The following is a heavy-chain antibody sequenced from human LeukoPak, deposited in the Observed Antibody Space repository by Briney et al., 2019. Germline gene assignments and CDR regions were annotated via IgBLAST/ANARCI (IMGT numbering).Heavy chain of an antibody. CDR1: GFTFSSYA. D-gene: IGHD5-18*01. CDR2: IKKDGSEK. CDR3: ARHFSGVTGYTYGRGIDY. V-gene: IGHV3-7*01. J-gene: IGHJ4*02. Sequence: GGSLRLSCAASGFTFSSYAMSWVRQAPGKGLEGVAHIKKDGSEKYYVDSVKGRFTISRDNAKTSLYLQMNSLRAEDTAIYYCARHFSGVTGYTYGRGIDYWGQGTLVTVPS.